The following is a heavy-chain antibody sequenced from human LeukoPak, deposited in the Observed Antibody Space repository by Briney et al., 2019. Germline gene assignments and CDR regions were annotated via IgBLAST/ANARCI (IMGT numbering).Heavy chain of an antibody. J-gene: IGHJ3*02. CDR3: ARHRDSSSSPRWPFDI. CDR1: GGSISSYF. CDR2: IYYSVST. D-gene: IGHD6-6*01. V-gene: IGHV4-59*08. Sequence: SEPLSLTCTVSGGSISSYFWSWIRQPPGNGLGWIGYIYYSVSTYYNPSLKSRVTISVDTSKNQFSLKLSSVAAADTAVYYCARHRDSSSSPRWPFDIWGQGTMVTVAS.